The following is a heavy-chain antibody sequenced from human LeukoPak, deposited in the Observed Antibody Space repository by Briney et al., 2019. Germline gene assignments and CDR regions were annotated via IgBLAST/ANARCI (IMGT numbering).Heavy chain of an antibody. CDR3: ARVAHSSGWYYFDY. Sequence: ASVKVSCKASGYTFTGYYMHWVRQAPGQGLEWMGRINPNSGGTNYAQKFQGRVTMTRDTSISTAYMELSRLRSDDTVVYYCARVAHSSGWYYFDYWGQGTLVTVSS. CDR2: INPNSGGT. CDR1: GYTFTGYY. J-gene: IGHJ4*02. D-gene: IGHD6-19*01. V-gene: IGHV1-2*05.